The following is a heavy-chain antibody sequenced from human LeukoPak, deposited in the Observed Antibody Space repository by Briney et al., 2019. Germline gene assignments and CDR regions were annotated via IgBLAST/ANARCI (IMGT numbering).Heavy chain of an antibody. D-gene: IGHD6-6*01. J-gene: IGHJ6*02. CDR2: TYYSGST. CDR1: GGSISSGAFY. CDR3: AGSYRSASISNGMDV. Sequence: PSETLSLTCTVSGGSISSGAFYWSWIRQHPGKGLVWIGYTYYSGSTYYNPSLRSRVTISVDTSKNQFPLKLSSVTAADTAVYYCAGSYRSASISNGMDVWGQGTTVTVSS. V-gene: IGHV4-31*03.